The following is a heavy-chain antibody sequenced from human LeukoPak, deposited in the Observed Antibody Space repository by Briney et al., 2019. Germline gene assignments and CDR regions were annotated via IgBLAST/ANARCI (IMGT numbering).Heavy chain of an antibody. V-gene: IGHV4-59*01. Sequence: SXTLSLTCTVSGGSISSYYWSWIRQPPGKGLEWIGYIYYSGSTNYNPSLKCRVTISVDTSKNQFSLKLSSVTAADTAVYYCARTSNYDFWSGYHDAFDIWGQGTMVTVSS. J-gene: IGHJ3*02. CDR3: ARTSNYDFWSGYHDAFDI. D-gene: IGHD3-3*01. CDR2: IYYSGST. CDR1: GGSISSYY.